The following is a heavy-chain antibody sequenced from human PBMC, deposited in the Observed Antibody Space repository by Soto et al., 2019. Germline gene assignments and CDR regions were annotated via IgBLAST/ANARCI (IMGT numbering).Heavy chain of an antibody. CDR1: GYTFTSFA. CDR2: LNVDNGNR. Sequence: QVQLVQSGAEVKKPGASVKVSCKASGYTFTSFAIHWVRQAPGQRLEWMGWLNVDNGNRKYSEEFQGRVTISRDTSASTVYMELSSRRSEDTAVYYCARDPSVGATAFDYCGQGTMVTVSS. D-gene: IGHD1-26*01. CDR3: ARDPSVGATAFDY. V-gene: IGHV1-3*01. J-gene: IGHJ4*02.